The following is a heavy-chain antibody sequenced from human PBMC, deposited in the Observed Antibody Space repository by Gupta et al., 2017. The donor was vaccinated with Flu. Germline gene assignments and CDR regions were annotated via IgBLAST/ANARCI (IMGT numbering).Heavy chain of an antibody. CDR3: ARDKEEGVSGYSYWSAMDV. D-gene: IGHD1-26*01. Sequence: QAQLVQSGAEVKKPGASVKVSCKASGYIFTNYGINWVRQAPGQGLEWMGWVSTYNGHTNSAQKFHGRVTLTTDTSTSTAYMEVGSLRSDDTAVYYCARDKEEGVSGYSYWSAMDVWGQGTTVTVSS. V-gene: IGHV1-18*01. CDR1: GYIFTNYG. J-gene: IGHJ6*02. CDR2: VSTYNGHT.